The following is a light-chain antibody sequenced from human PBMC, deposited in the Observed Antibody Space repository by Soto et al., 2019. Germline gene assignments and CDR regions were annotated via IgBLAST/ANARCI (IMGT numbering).Light chain of an antibody. CDR2: GVS. CDR3: SSYAGSSVV. CDR1: SSDVGSHNL. V-gene: IGLV2-8*01. J-gene: IGLJ2*01. Sequence: QSVLTQPPSASGSPGQSVTISCTGTSSDVGSHNLVSWHQQHPGKAPKVMIYGVSQRPSGVPDRFSGSKSGNTASLTVSGLQAEDEADYYCSSYAGSSVVFGAGTKLTVL.